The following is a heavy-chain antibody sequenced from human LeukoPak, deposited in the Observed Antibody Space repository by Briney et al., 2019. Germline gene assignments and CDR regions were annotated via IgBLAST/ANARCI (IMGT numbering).Heavy chain of an antibody. V-gene: IGHV4-59*08. Sequence: SETLSPTCTVSGGSISNYYWSWIRQSPGKGLEWIGYIYYTGNTNYNPSLESRVIISVDTSKNQFSLKLSSVTAADTAVYYCARHECGGSCYPEGYWGQGTLVTVSS. CDR1: GGSISNYY. CDR2: IYYTGNT. CDR3: ARHECGGSCYPEGY. D-gene: IGHD2-15*01. J-gene: IGHJ4*02.